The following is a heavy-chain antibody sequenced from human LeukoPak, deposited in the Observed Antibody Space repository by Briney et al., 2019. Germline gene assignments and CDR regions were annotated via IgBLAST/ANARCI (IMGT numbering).Heavy chain of an antibody. CDR3: AREVRSGSGYFDY. Sequence: SVKVSCKASGGTFSSYAISWVRQAPGQGLEWMGGIIPIFGTANYAQKFQGRVTITADESTSTAYMELSSLRSEDTAVYYCAREVRSGSGYFDYWGQGTLVTVSS. J-gene: IGHJ4*02. CDR1: GGTFSSYA. V-gene: IGHV1-69*01. CDR2: IIPIFGTA. D-gene: IGHD1-1*01.